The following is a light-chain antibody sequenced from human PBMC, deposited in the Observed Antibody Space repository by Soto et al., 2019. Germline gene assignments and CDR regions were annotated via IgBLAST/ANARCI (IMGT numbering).Light chain of an antibody. CDR3: SSYTSSSTL. V-gene: IGLV2-14*01. CDR1: SSDVGSYNY. CDR2: EVS. Sequence: QSVLTQPASVSGSPGQSITISRTGTSSDVGSYNYVSWYQQHPGKAPKLMIYEVSDRPSGISSRFSGSKSGNTASLTISGLQTEDGADYYCSSYTSSSTLFGTGTKVTVL. J-gene: IGLJ1*01.